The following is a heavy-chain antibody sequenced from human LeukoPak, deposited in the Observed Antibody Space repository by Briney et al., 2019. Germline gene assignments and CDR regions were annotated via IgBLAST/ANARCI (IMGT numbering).Heavy chain of an antibody. D-gene: IGHD3-22*01. CDR3: ARDYYDSSGAGSL. V-gene: IGHV3-66*02. CDR1: GFTVSSNY. J-gene: IGHJ4*02. CDR2: IYSGGST. Sequence: GGSLRLSCAASGFTVSSNYMSWVRQAPGKGLEWVSVIYSGGSTYYADSVKGRFTISRDNSKNTLYLQMNSLKAEDTAVYYCARDYYDSSGAGSLWGQGTLVTVSS.